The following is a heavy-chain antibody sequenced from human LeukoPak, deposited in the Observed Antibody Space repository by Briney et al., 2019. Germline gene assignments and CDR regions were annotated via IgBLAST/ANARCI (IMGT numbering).Heavy chain of an antibody. CDR3: ARARVDTAMTFYYYYGMDV. CDR2: IYYSGST. CDR1: GGSISSYY. J-gene: IGHJ6*02. V-gene: IGHV4-59*01. Sequence: PSETLSLTCTVSGGSISSYYWSWIRQPPGKGLEWIGYIYYSGSTNYNPSLKSRVTISVDTSKNQFSLKLSSVTAADTAVYYRARARVDTAMTFYYYYGMDVWGQGTTVTVSS. D-gene: IGHD5-18*01.